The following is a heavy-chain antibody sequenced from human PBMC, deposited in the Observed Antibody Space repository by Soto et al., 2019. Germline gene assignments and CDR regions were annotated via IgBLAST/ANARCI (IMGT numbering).Heavy chain of an antibody. CDR3: TRQTYPRDY. V-gene: IGHV3-15*01. CDR2: IKSKTDGGTT. J-gene: IGHJ4*02. Sequence: EVQLVESGGGLVKPGGCLRLSCAASGFTFSNAWMSLVRQAPGKGLEWGGRIKSKTDGGTTDYAAPVKGRFTISRDDSKNTLYLQMNSLKTEDTAVYYCTRQTYPRDYWGQGTLVTVSS. CDR1: GFTFSNAW.